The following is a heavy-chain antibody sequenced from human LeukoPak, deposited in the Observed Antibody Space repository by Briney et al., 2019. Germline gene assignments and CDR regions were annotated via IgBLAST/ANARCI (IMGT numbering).Heavy chain of an antibody. CDR2: INHSGST. D-gene: IGHD2-2*01. Sequence: SETLSLTCAVYGGSFSGYYWSWIRQPPGKGLEWIGEINHSGSTNYNPSLKSRVTISVDTSKNQFSLKLSSVTAADTAVYYCARRGLGIVVPAAGYNWFDPWGQGTLVTVSS. J-gene: IGHJ5*02. CDR3: ARRGLGIVVPAAGYNWFDP. CDR1: GGSFSGYY. V-gene: IGHV4-34*01.